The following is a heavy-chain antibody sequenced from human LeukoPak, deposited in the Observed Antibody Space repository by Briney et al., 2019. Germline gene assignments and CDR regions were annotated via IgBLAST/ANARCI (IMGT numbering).Heavy chain of an antibody. D-gene: IGHD5-18*01. CDR2: IIPIFGTA. V-gene: IGHV1-69*13. CDR3: ATDTAMVTGRAFDI. Sequence: GASVKVSCKASGGTFSSYAISWVRQAPGQGLEWMGGIIPIFGTANYAQKFQGRVTITADESTSTAYMELSSLRSEDTAVYNCATDTAMVTGRAFDIWGQGTMVTVSS. J-gene: IGHJ3*02. CDR1: GGTFSSYA.